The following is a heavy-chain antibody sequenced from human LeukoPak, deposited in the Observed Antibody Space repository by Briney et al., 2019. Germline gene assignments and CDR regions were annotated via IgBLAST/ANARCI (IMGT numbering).Heavy chain of an antibody. V-gene: IGHV1-24*01. J-gene: IGHJ4*02. Sequence: ASVKVSCKVSGYTLTELSMHWVRQAPGKGLEWMGGFDPEDGETIYAQKFQGRVTTTEDTSTDTAYMELSSLRSEDTALYYCATGLAGSSKDYWGQGTLVTVSS. CDR2: FDPEDGET. CDR1: GYTLTELS. D-gene: IGHD6-13*01. CDR3: ATGLAGSSKDY.